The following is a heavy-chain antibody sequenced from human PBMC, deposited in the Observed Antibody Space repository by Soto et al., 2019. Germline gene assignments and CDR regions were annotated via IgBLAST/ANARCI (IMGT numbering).Heavy chain of an antibody. V-gene: IGHV3-23*01. CDR2: TPGSGGSA. J-gene: IGHJ4*02. CDR3: AKGGSSGWFYFDF. CDR1: GFTFGTYA. D-gene: IGHD6-19*01. Sequence: PXVSLLLSCAASGFTFGTYAMNWVRQAPGKGLEWVSSTPGSGGSAYYADSVRGRFTISRDNSKNTVYLQLDSLRPEDSAIYYCAKGGSSGWFYFDFWGQGTQVTVSS.